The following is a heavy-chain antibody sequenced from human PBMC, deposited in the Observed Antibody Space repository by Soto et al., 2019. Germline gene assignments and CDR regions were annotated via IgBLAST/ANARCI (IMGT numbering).Heavy chain of an antibody. Sequence: QVQLVQSGAEVKKPGSSVKVSCKASGGTFSSYAISWVRQAPGQGLEWMGGIIPIFGTANYAQKFQGRVTITADESTSTAYMELRSLRSEDTAVYYCASGIRGYDFWSGYFFDYWGQGTLVTVSS. V-gene: IGHV1-69*12. CDR2: IIPIFGTA. J-gene: IGHJ4*02. CDR1: GGTFSSYA. CDR3: ASGIRGYDFWSGYFFDY. D-gene: IGHD3-3*01.